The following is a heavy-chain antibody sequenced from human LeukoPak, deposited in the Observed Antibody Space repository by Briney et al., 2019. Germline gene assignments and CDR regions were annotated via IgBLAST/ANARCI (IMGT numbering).Heavy chain of an antibody. V-gene: IGHV1-2*06. J-gene: IGHJ5*02. CDR2: INPNSGGT. CDR1: GGTFSSHA. D-gene: IGHD6-6*01. Sequence: ASVKVSCKASGGTFSSHAISWVRQAPGQGLEWMGRINPNSGGTNYAQKFQGRVTMTSDTSISTAYMELSRLRSDDTAVYYCARFIAARRSVRWFDPWGQGTLVTVSS. CDR3: ARFIAARRSVRWFDP.